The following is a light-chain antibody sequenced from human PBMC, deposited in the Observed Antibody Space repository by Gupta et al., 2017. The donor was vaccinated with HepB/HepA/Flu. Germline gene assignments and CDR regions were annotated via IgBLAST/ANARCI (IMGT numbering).Light chain of an antibody. CDR2: WAS. CDR1: QSVLHSSNHNNY. CDR3: QQYYSSPCS. J-gene: IGKJ2*04. V-gene: IGKV4-1*01. Sequence: DIVMTQSPDSLAVSLGERATINCKSSQSVLHSSNHNNYLAWYQQRPGQPPKLLLHWASTRETGVPDRFSGSGSGTDFTLTISILQAEDVAVYYCQQYYSSPCSFGQGTKLEIK.